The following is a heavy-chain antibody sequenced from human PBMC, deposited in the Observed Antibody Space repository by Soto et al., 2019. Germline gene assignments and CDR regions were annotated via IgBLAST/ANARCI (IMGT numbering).Heavy chain of an antibody. Sequence: QVQVVESGGGVVQPGRSLRLSCAASGFTFSSYGMHWVRQAPGKGLEWVAVIWYDGSNKYYADSVKGRFTISRDNSKNTLYLQMNSLRAEDTAVYYCARDRSVATIRHAFDIWGQGTMVTVSS. J-gene: IGHJ3*02. CDR1: GFTFSSYG. D-gene: IGHD5-12*01. CDR2: IWYDGSNK. V-gene: IGHV3-33*01. CDR3: ARDRSVATIRHAFDI.